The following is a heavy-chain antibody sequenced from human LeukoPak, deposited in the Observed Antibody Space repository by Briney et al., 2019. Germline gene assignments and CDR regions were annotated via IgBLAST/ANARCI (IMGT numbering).Heavy chain of an antibody. CDR1: GFTFSSYW. Sequence: GGSLRLSCAASGFTFSSYWMSWVRQAPGKGLEWVANIKQDGSEKYYVDSVKGRFTISRDNAKNSLYLQMNSLRAEDTALYYCAKAYGSGSYEGTYYFDYWGQGTLVTVSS. V-gene: IGHV3-7*03. D-gene: IGHD3-10*01. CDR3: AKAYGSGSYEGTYYFDY. J-gene: IGHJ4*02. CDR2: IKQDGSEK.